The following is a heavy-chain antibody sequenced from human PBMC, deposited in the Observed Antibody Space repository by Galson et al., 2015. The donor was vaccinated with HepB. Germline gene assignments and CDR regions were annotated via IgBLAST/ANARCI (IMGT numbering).Heavy chain of an antibody. V-gene: IGHV5-51*03. Sequence: QSGAEVKKPGESLKISCKGSGYSFTSYWIGWVRQMPGKGLEWMGIFYPGDSDTRYSPSFQGQVTISADKSISTAYLQWSSLKASDTAMYYCARRNTLNYSGNSEYYFDYWGQGTLVTVSS. J-gene: IGHJ4*02. CDR2: FYPGDSDT. CDR3: ARRNTLNYSGNSEYYFDY. D-gene: IGHD4-23*01. CDR1: GYSFTSYW.